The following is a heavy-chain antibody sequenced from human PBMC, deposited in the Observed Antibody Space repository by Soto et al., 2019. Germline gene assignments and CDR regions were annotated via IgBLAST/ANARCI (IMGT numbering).Heavy chain of an antibody. D-gene: IGHD6-13*01. V-gene: IGHV3-72*01. CDR1: GFSFSDHY. CDR3: ATSIPSSQRSGFDS. CDR2: TRNKAYSYTT. J-gene: IGHJ4*02. Sequence: EVQLVESGGGLVQPGGSLRLSCAASGFSFSDHYMDWVRQAPGKGLEWVGGTRNKAYSYTTEYAASLRGRFTISREDSKDSLYLQMNSLKTEDTAGYYCATSIPSSQRSGFDSWGQGTLVTVSS.